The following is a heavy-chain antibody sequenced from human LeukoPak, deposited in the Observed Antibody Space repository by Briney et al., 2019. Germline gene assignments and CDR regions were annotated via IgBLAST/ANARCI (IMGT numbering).Heavy chain of an antibody. D-gene: IGHD5-24*01. CDR2: ISSYSGTI. CDR3: AREMGY. Sequence: GGSLRLSCAASGFTVSSSYMSWVRQVPGKGLEWVSYISSYSGTISYADSVKGRFAISRDNAKNSLYLQMNSLRDEDTAIYYCAREMGYWGQGTLVTVSS. J-gene: IGHJ4*02. V-gene: IGHV3-48*02. CDR1: GFTVSSSY.